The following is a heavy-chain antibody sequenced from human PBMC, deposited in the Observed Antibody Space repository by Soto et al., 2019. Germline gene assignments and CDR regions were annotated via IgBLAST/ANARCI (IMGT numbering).Heavy chain of an antibody. D-gene: IGHD3-10*01. J-gene: IGHJ4*02. CDR2: INPNSGGT. CDR1: GYTFTGYY. V-gene: IGHV1-2*04. CDR3: ARESYYGSGSYPY. Sequence: ASVKVSCKASGYTFTGYYMHWVRQAPGQGLEWMGWINPNSGGTNYAQKFQGWVTMTRDTSISTAYMELSRLTSDDTAVYYCARESYYGSGSYPYWGKGTPVTVSS.